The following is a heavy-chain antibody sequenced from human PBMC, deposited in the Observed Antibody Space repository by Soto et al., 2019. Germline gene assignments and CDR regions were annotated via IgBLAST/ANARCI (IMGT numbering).Heavy chain of an antibody. J-gene: IGHJ4*02. CDR1: GFSFSYYA. D-gene: IGHD6-13*01. CDR2: ISESGGST. V-gene: IGHV3-23*01. CDR3: AKRSPYSSGWYSPIFDY. Sequence: GGSLRLSCAASGFSFSYYAMSWVRQAPGKGLEWVSVISESGGSTHYADSVRGRFTVSRDNSKNSLSLRMNSLRDEDTAVYFCAKRSPYSSGWYSPIFDYWGQGALVTVSS.